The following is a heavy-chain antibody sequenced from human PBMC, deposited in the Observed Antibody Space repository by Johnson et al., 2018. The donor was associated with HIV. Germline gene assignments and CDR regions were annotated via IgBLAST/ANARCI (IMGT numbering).Heavy chain of an antibody. CDR3: ANYAGLGAFDI. J-gene: IGHJ3*02. Sequence: QVQLVESGGGVVQPGRSLRLSCAASGFTFSSYGMHWVRQAPGKGLEWVAVISYDGSNKYYADSVKGRFTISRDNSKNTLYLQMNSLKNEATAVYYCANYAGLGAFDIWGQGTMVTVSS. V-gene: IGHV3-30*18. CDR1: GFTFSSYG. D-gene: IGHD4-17*01. CDR2: ISYDGSNK.